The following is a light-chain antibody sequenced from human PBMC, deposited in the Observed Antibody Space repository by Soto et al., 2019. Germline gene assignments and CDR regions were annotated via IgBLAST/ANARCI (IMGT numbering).Light chain of an antibody. CDR1: QGISSW. J-gene: IGKJ5*01. CDR3: QQANSFRPN. CDR2: AGS. V-gene: IGKV1D-12*01. Sequence: DIQMTQSPSSVSASVGDRVTITCGASQGISSWLGWYQQKPGKAPKLLIYAGSSLQSGVPSRSSGSGAGTDFTLTISSLQPEDFATYYCQQANSFRPNFGQGTRLEIK.